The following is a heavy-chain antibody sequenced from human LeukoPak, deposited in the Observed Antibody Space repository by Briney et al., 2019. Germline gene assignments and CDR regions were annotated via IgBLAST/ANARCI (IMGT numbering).Heavy chain of an antibody. Sequence: GGSLRLSCAASGFTFSSYAMSWVRQAPGKGLEWVSAISGSGGSTYYADSVKGRFTIYRDNSKNTLYLQMNSLRDEDTAVYYCASAAGTYYYYGMDVWGQGTTVTVSS. CDR1: GFTFSSYA. J-gene: IGHJ6*02. V-gene: IGHV3-23*01. CDR2: ISGSGGST. D-gene: IGHD6-13*01. CDR3: ASAAGTYYYYGMDV.